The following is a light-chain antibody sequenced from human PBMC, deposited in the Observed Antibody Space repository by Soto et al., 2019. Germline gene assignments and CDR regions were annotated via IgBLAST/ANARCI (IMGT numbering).Light chain of an antibody. V-gene: IGKV3-11*01. CDR2: DAS. CDR3: QQRSEWPLT. Sequence: EIVLTQSPATLSLSPGERATLSCRASQSISSYLAWYPQKPGQTPRLLIYDASNRATGIPARFSGGGSGTDFTLTISRLEPEDFAVYYCQQRSEWPLTFGGGTKVEI. CDR1: QSISSY. J-gene: IGKJ4*01.